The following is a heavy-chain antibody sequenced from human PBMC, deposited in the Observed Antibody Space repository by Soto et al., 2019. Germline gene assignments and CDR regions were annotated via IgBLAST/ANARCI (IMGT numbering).Heavy chain of an antibody. J-gene: IGHJ2*01. CDR2: VIPILGIA. Sequence: QVQLVQSGAEVKKPGSSVKVSCKASGGTFSSYTISWVRQAPGQGLEWMGRVIPILGIANYAQKFQGRATNTANKSTSTPQMELSGLRTEGTALYYSGRDGGGVVVPAADWYFDLWGRGTLVTVSS. D-gene: IGHD2-2*01. CDR1: GGTFSSYT. V-gene: IGHV1-69*08. CDR3: GRDGGGVVVPAADWYFDL.